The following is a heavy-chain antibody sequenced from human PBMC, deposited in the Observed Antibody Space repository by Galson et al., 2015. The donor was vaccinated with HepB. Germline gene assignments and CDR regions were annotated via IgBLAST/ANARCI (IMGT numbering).Heavy chain of an antibody. D-gene: IGHD6-6*01. V-gene: IGHV3-15*01. Sequence: SLRLSCAASGSTFSIAWMSWVRQTPGKGLEWLGRIKSKTDGGATDQAAPPKSRFTISKDESKNTLYLQMNSLETEDTAVYYCACNQYSNSGFDYWGQGTLVTVSS. CDR2: IKSKTDGGAT. J-gene: IGHJ4*02. CDR3: ACNQYSNSGFDY. CDR1: GSTFSIAW.